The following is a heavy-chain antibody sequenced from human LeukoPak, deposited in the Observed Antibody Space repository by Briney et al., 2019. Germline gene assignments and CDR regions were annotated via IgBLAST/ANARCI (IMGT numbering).Heavy chain of an antibody. CDR3: AKDISTIGSGLLSAFDI. V-gene: IGHV3-9*01. Sequence: PGRSLRLSCAASGFTFDDYAMHWVRQAPGKGLEWVSRISWNSGTIGYADSVKGRFTISRDNAKNSLYLQTNSLRPEDTALYYCAKDISTIGSGLLSAFDIWGQGTMVTVSS. D-gene: IGHD3-10*01. J-gene: IGHJ3*02. CDR1: GFTFDDYA. CDR2: ISWNSGTI.